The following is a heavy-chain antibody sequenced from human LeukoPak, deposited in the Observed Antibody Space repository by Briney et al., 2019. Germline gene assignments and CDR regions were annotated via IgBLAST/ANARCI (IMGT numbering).Heavy chain of an antibody. CDR1: GFSFSTSY. V-gene: IGHV3-64*01. J-gene: IGHJ4*02. CDR3: ARGTRGFDY. Sequence: GGSLRLSCAASGFSFSTSYMNWVRQAPGKGLEYVSAISSNGGSTYYANSVKGRFTISRDNSKNTLYLQMGSLRAEDMAVYYCARGTRGFDYWGQGTLVTISS. CDR2: ISSNGGST. D-gene: IGHD3-10*01.